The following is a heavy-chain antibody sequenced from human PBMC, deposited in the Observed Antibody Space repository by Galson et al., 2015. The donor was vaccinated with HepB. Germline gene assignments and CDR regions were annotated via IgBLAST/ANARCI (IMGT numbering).Heavy chain of an antibody. J-gene: IGHJ6*02. Sequence: SLRLSCAASGFTFSSYSMNWVRQAPGKGLEWVSSISSSSSYIYYADSVKGRFTISRDNAKNSLYLQMNSLRAEDTAVYYCARDRGGSVAYGMDVWGQGTTVTVSS. CDR1: GFTFSSYS. CDR3: ARDRGGSVAYGMDV. D-gene: IGHD3-10*01. V-gene: IGHV3-21*01. CDR2: ISSSSSYI.